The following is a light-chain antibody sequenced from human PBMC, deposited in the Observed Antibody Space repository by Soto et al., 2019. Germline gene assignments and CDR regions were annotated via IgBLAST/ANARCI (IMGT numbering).Light chain of an antibody. Sequence: QSALTQPASVSGSPGQSITISCTGTSSDVGGYNYVSWYQQHPGKAPKLMISEVSNRPSGVSNRFSGSKSGNTASLTISGLQAEDEADYYCCSYTRRSTRVFGGGTKLTVL. CDR2: EVS. CDR3: CSYTRRSTRV. CDR1: SSDVGGYNY. V-gene: IGLV2-14*01. J-gene: IGLJ2*01.